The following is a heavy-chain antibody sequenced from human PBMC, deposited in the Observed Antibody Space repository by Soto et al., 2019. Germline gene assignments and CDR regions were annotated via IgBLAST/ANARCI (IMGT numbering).Heavy chain of an antibody. V-gene: IGHV1-46*01. Sequence: QVQLVQSGAEVKKPGASVKVSCKASGYTFTSYYMHWVRQAPGQGLEWMGIINPSGGSTSYAQKFQGRVTMTRDTSTSTVYMELSSLRSEDTAVYYCARGLICGGDCYSDAFDIWGQGTMVTVSS. CDR3: ARGLICGGDCYSDAFDI. CDR2: INPSGGST. CDR1: GYTFTSYY. D-gene: IGHD2-21*02. J-gene: IGHJ3*02.